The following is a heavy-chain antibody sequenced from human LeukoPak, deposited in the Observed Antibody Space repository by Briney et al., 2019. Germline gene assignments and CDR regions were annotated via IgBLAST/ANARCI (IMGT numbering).Heavy chain of an antibody. V-gene: IGHV4-59*01. J-gene: IGHJ4*02. Sequence: SETLSLTCTVSGGSICSYYWSWIRQPPEKGLEWIGYIYYTGTTNYNPSLKSRFTTSVDTSKNQFSLKLSSVTAADTAVYYCARTEDSSGYYYYFDYWGQGTLVTVSS. D-gene: IGHD3-22*01. CDR1: GGSICSYY. CDR3: ARTEDSSGYYYYFDY. CDR2: IYYTGTT.